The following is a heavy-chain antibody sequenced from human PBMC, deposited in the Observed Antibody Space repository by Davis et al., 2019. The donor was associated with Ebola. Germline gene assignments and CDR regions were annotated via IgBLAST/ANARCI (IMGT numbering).Heavy chain of an antibody. CDR1: GGSVYSYY. CDR2: IYHTGST. CDR3: ATIRFLEWLLSNNWFDP. J-gene: IGHJ5*02. V-gene: IGHV4-59*08. Sequence: MPSETLSLTCTVSGGSVYSYYWSWIRQSPGKGLEWIGYIYHTGSTKYNPSLKSRVTISVDTSKNQFSLKLSSVTAADTAVYYCATIRFLEWLLSNNWFDPWGQGTLVTVSS. D-gene: IGHD3-3*01.